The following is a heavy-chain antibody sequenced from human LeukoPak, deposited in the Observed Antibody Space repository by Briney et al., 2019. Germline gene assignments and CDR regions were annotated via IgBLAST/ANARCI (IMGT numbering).Heavy chain of an antibody. D-gene: IGHD3-9*01. Sequence: GESLKISCKGSGYSFTSYWIGWVRQMPGKGLEWMGIIYPGDSDTRYSPSFQGQVTISADKSISTAYLQWSSLKASDTAMYYCARHEAYYDILTGYPTLLDYWGQGTLVPVSS. J-gene: IGHJ4*02. CDR3: ARHEAYYDILTGYPTLLDY. CDR2: IYPGDSDT. CDR1: GYSFTSYW. V-gene: IGHV5-51*01.